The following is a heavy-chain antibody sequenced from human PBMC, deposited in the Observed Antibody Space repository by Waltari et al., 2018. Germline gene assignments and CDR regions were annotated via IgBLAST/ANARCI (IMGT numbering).Heavy chain of an antibody. V-gene: IGHV1-69*01. J-gene: IGHJ5*02. Sequence: QVQRVQSGAEVRKPGSSVRVSCKASGGTFSSYAISWVRQAPGQGLEWRGGIIPIFVSANYAQKFQGRVTITADESTSTAYMELSSLRSEDTAVYYCARVVVVVVAATGWFDPWGQGTLVTVSS. D-gene: IGHD2-15*01. CDR1: GGTFSSYA. CDR3: ARVVVVVVAATGWFDP. CDR2: IIPIFVSA.